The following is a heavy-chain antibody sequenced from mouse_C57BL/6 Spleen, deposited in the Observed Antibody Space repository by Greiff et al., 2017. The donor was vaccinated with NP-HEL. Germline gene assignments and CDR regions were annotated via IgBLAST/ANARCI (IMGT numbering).Heavy chain of an antibody. CDR3: AKGDSSYSYAMDY. J-gene: IGHJ4*01. CDR1: GYTFTSYW. V-gene: IGHV1-64*01. CDR2: IHPNSGST. D-gene: IGHD1-1*01. Sequence: QVQLQQPGAELVKPGASVKLSCKASGYTFTSYWMHWVKQRPGQGLEWIGMIHPNSGSTNYNEKFKSKATLTVDKSSSTAYMQLSSLTSEDSAVYYCAKGDSSYSYAMDYWGQGTSVTVSS.